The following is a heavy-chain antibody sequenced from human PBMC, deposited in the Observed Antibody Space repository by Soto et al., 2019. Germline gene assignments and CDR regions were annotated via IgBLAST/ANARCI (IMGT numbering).Heavy chain of an antibody. Sequence: QVHLVQSGAEVRKSGSSVKVSCKTSGGTFSTYTIYWVRQAPGQGLEWMGRIIPLFGTTKYAQNFQDRVTIAAEESTSTTYMELSSLRAEDTAVYYCARRLDDRADEGFDVWGEGTAVTVSA. V-gene: IGHV1-69*18. J-gene: IGHJ3*01. CDR2: IIPLFGTT. CDR3: ARRLDDRADEGFDV. D-gene: IGHD3-16*01. CDR1: GGTFSTYT.